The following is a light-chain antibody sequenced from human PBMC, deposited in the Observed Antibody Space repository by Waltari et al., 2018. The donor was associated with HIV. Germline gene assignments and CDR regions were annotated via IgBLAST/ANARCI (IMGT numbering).Light chain of an antibody. Sequence: VVTQEPSLTVSPGGTVTLTCASSTGAVSTSSYPSCFQQRPGQAPRPLIFSSNKRHSWTPGHFSGSLLGDKAFLALSPVQPEDEADYYCRLYYGGRLPSWVFGGGTRLTVL. J-gene: IGLJ3*02. CDR3: RLYYGGRLPSWV. CDR2: SSN. CDR1: TGAVSTSSY. V-gene: IGLV7-43*01.